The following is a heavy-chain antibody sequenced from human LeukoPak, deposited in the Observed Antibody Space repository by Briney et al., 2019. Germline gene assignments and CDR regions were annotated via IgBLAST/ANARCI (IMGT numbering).Heavy chain of an antibody. CDR3: ASGARYCSGGSCYPFDY. J-gene: IGHJ4*02. CDR1: GFIFSSYN. V-gene: IGHV3-21*01. CDR2: ISGSGAYI. Sequence: GGSLGLSCAASGFIFSSYNMNWVRQAPGKGLEWVSSISGSGAYIYYVDSVKGRFTISRDNAKNSLYLQMNSLRAEDTAVYYCASGARYCSGGSCYPFDYWGQGTLVTVSS. D-gene: IGHD2-15*01.